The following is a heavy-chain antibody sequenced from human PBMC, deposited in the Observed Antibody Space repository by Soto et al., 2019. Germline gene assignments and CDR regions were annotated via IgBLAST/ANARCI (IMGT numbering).Heavy chain of an antibody. CDR2: IYPGDHET. CDR3: ARSPRSSPYFDY. D-gene: IGHD6-13*01. J-gene: IGHJ4*02. V-gene: IGHV5-51*01. CDR1: EYSFTSYW. Sequence: PGEALKISCKGSEYSFTSYWIGWVRQMPGKGLEWMGIIYPGDHETRYSPSFHGKVTISADKSINTAYLQWNSLEASDTAFYFCARSPRSSPYFDYWGQGALVTVSS.